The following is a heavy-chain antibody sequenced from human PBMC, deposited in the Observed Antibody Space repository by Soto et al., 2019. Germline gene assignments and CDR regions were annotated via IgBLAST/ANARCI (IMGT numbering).Heavy chain of an antibody. CDR2: IYRGGIT. CDR3: AIGNPDWFDP. D-gene: IGHD1-1*01. CDR1: DDSSSRGLY. V-gene: IGHV4-38-2*01. Sequence: VTLSLTCGVADDSSSRGLYWGWIRQPPGKGLEWIGTIYRGGITYYNPSLKSRVTISIDTSKNHFSLRLSSVTATDTAVYFCAIGNPDWFDPSGQGTLVTVSS. J-gene: IGHJ5*02.